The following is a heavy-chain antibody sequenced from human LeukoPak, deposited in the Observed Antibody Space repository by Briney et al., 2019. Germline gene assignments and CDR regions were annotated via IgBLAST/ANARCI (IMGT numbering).Heavy chain of an antibody. D-gene: IGHD3-22*01. CDR1: GFTFRPYS. CDR2: ISSSGTFI. V-gene: IGHV3-21*01. CDR3: ARKEVVVGHDY. J-gene: IGHJ4*02. Sequence: PGGALRLSCAASGFTFRPYSMTWVRQAPGKGLEWVSSISSSGTFIYYADSVKGRFTISRDNAKNSLYLQMNSLRAEDTAVYFCARKEVVVGHDYWGQGTLVTVSS.